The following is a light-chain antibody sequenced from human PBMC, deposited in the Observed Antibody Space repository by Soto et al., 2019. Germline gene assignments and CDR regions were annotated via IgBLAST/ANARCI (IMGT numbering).Light chain of an antibody. CDR1: QGISND. V-gene: IGKV1-6*01. CDR2: PAS. J-gene: IGKJ5*01. Sequence: IQMTQSPSCLSASVGDRFAITCRASQGISNDLAWYQQKPGKAPKPLXYPASSLHSGVPSRFSGSGSGTGFTLTISSLQPEDSETYYCLQDYNYPITFGQGTRLEIK. CDR3: LQDYNYPIT.